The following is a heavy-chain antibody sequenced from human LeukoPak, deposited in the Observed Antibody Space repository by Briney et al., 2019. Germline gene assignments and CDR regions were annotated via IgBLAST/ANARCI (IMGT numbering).Heavy chain of an antibody. J-gene: IGHJ6*03. V-gene: IGHV3-48*03. Sequence: GGSLKPSCAASGFNLTVYEMIWVRQAPGKGLEWVSYIISTSKTIYYSDSVKGRFTISRDTAKNSLYLEMNSLRAEATAVYYCARVPPPPEGSSRLYRYYYYYMDVWGKGTTVTVSS. CDR2: IISTSKTI. CDR3: ARVPPPPEGSSRLYRYYYYYMDV. CDR1: GFNLTVYE. D-gene: IGHD3-16*02.